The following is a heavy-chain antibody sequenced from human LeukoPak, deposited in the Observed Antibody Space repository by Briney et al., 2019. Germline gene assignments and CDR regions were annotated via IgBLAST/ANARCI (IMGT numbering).Heavy chain of an antibody. CDR1: GFTFDDYG. CDR2: INWNGGST. V-gene: IGHV3-20*04. J-gene: IGHJ4*02. D-gene: IGHD3-22*01. CDR3: ARDDYYDSSGLDY. Sequence: PGGSLRLSCAASGFTFDDYGMSWVRQARGKGLEWVSGINWNGGSTGYADSVKGRFTISRDNAKNSPYLQMNSLRAEDTALYYCARDDYYDSSGLDYWGQGTLVTVSS.